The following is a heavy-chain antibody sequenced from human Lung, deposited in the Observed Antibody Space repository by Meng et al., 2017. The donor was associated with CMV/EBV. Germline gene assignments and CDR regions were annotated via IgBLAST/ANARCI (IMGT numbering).Heavy chain of an antibody. V-gene: IGHV4-34*01. CDR3: ARRSPNWGLGD. CDR1: GGSFSEYD. Sequence: GSLRLSCAVYGGSFSEYDWSWIRQSPGKGLEWIGEINHSGNTIYNPSLKSRATISIDASKRQFSLKLYSVTAADTAVYYCARRSPNWGLGDWGQGTLVTVSS. J-gene: IGHJ4*02. D-gene: IGHD7-27*01. CDR2: INHSGNT.